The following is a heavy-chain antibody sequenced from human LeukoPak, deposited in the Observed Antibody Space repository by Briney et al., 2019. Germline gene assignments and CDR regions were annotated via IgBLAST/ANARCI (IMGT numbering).Heavy chain of an antibody. V-gene: IGHV1-2*02. CDR3: ARGGSFYGDYVRNFDY. Sequence: ASVKVSCKASGYTFTGYYMHWVRQAPGQGLEWMGWINPNSGGTNCAQKFQGRVTMTRDTSISTAYMELSRLRSDDTAVYYCARGGSFYGDYVRNFDYWGQGTLVTVSS. CDR2: INPNSGGT. D-gene: IGHD4-17*01. J-gene: IGHJ4*02. CDR1: GYTFTGYY.